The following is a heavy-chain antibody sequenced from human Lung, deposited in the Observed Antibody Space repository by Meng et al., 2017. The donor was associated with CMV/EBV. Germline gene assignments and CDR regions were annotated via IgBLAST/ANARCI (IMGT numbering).Heavy chain of an antibody. Sequence: GASLMISCTASGFTFGDHYMDWVRQAPGKGLEWVARSRNKASSYTTEYAASVRGRFTISRDESGNSLDLQMTSLKTEDTAVYYCARDNSATRYFDYWGQGIXVTVDS. J-gene: IGHJ4*03. CDR1: GFTFGDHY. CDR2: SRNKASSYTT. CDR3: ARDNSATRYFDY. D-gene: IGHD2/OR15-2a*01. V-gene: IGHV3-72*01.